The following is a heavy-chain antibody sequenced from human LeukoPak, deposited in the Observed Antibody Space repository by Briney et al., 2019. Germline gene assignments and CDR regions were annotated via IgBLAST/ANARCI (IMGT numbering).Heavy chain of an antibody. V-gene: IGHV3-48*01. J-gene: IGHJ4*02. Sequence: GGSLRLSCAASGFTFSSYGMNWVRQAPGKGLDWVSYISSSSSTIYYADSVKGRLTISRDNAKNSLYLQMNSLRAEDTTIYYCAKGHSDYGTGFDLWGRGTLVTVSS. CDR2: ISSSSSTI. CDR1: GFTFSSYG. CDR3: AKGHSDYGTGFDL. D-gene: IGHD4-17*01.